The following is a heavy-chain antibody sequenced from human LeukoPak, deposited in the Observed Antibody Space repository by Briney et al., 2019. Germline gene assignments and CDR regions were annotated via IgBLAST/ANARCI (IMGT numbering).Heavy chain of an antibody. V-gene: IGHV3-23*01. CDR1: GFTFSSYA. D-gene: IGHD3-10*01. J-gene: IGHJ5*02. CDR3: AKDLKVNYYGSGSPMNNWFDP. Sequence: GGSLRFSCAASGFTFSSYAMSWVRQAPGNGLEWVSAISGSGGSTYYADSVKGRFTISRDNSKNTLYLQMNSLRAEDTAVYYCAKDLKVNYYGSGSPMNNWFDPWGQGTLVTVSS. CDR2: ISGSGGST.